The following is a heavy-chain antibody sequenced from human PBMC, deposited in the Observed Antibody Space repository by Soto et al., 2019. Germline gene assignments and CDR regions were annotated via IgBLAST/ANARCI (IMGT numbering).Heavy chain of an antibody. Sequence: GGSLRLSCAASGFTFTSFAVSWVRQAPGKGLEWVSAISGSGGATYYADSVKGRFTFSRDNSRNPVYLQVDSLRVEDTAVYHCAIGEGLSTSYFNCWGKGTLVTVSS. CDR3: AIGEGLSTSYFNC. D-gene: IGHD3-3*01. V-gene: IGHV3-23*01. J-gene: IGHJ4*02. CDR2: ISGSGGAT. CDR1: GFTFTSFA.